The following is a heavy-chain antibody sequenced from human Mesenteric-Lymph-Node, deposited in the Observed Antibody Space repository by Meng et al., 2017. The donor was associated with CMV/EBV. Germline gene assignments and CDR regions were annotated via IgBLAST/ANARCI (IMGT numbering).Heavy chain of an antibody. CDR3: ARDDGAYSSGWHYYYYYGMDV. CDR2: MNPNSGNT. CDR1: GYTFTSYD. D-gene: IGHD6-19*01. J-gene: IGHJ6*02. Sequence: ASVKVSCKASGYTFTSYDINWVRQATGQGLEWMGWMNPNSGNTGYAQKFQGRVTITRNTSISTAYMELSSLRSEDTAVYYCARDDGAYSSGWHYYYYYGMDVWGQGTTVTVSS. V-gene: IGHV1-8*03.